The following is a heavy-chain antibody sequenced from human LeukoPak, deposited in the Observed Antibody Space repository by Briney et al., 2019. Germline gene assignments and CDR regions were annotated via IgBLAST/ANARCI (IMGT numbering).Heavy chain of an antibody. V-gene: IGHV3-23*01. CDR1: GFTFNNYA. CDR2: ISGRGDNT. CDR3: AKSDDYNDRYYFVS. J-gene: IGHJ4*02. Sequence: PGGSLRLSCAASGFTFNNYAMSWVRQAPGKGLEWVSGISGRGDNTYYVDSAKGRFTISRDNSKNTLFLQMNSLRAEDTAVYYCAKSDDYNDRYYFVSWGQGTLVTVSS. D-gene: IGHD5-24*01.